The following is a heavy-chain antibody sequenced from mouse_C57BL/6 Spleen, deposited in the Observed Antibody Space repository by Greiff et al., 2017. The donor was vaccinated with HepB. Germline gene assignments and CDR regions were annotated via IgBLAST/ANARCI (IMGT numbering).Heavy chain of an antibody. CDR3: ARGLIYDGYYGAMDY. CDR2: ISDGGSYT. CDR1: GFTFSSYA. D-gene: IGHD2-3*01. Sequence: EVKLVESGGGLVKPGGSLKLSCAASGFTFSSYAMSWVRQTPEKRLEWVATISDGGSYTYYPDNVKGRFTISRDNAKNNLYLQMSHLKSEDTAMYYCARGLIYDGYYGAMDYWGQGTSVTVSS. V-gene: IGHV5-4*03. J-gene: IGHJ4*01.